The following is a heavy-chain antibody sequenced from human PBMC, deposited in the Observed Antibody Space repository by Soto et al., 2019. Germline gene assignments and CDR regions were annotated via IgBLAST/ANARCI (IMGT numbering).Heavy chain of an antibody. J-gene: IGHJ4*02. V-gene: IGHV3-21*01. CDR2: ISRSGDYI. CDR3: ASPAGGSYLRY. CDR1: GFTFSSYS. Sequence: EVQLVESGGGLVKPGGSLRLSCSASGFTFSSYSLKWIRQAPGRGLEWVSSISRSGDYIYYADSVKGRFTISRDNADSSLYLQMNSLRAEDTAVYYCASPAGGSYLRYWGQGTLVTVSS. D-gene: IGHD1-26*01.